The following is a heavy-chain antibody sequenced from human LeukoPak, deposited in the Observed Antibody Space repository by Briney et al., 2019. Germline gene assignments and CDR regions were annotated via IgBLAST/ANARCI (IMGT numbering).Heavy chain of an antibody. CDR3: ARDLPRHFDY. Sequence: ASVKVSCKASGYTFTSYGISWVRQAPGQGLEGMGWISAYNGNTHYAQRLQGRATMPTDTSKSKPNMELRSLRSDDTAVYYCARDLPRHFDYWGQGTLVTVSS. J-gene: IGHJ4*02. CDR1: GYTFTSYG. CDR2: ISAYNGNT. V-gene: IGHV1-18*01. D-gene: IGHD5/OR15-5a*01.